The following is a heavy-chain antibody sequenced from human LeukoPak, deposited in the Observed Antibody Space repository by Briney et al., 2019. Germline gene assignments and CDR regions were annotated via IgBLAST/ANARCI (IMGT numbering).Heavy chain of an antibody. CDR2: IYYSGST. D-gene: IGHD1-26*01. CDR1: GGSISSYY. J-gene: IGHJ3*02. V-gene: IGHV4-59*08. CDR3: ARLVTESEWELLSRPEGRDAFDI. Sequence: PSETLSLTCTVSGGSISSYYWSWIRQPPGKGLEWIGYIYYSGSTNYNPSLKSRVTISVDTSKNQFSLKLSSVTAADTAVYYCARLVTESEWELLSRPEGRDAFDIWGQGTMVTVSS.